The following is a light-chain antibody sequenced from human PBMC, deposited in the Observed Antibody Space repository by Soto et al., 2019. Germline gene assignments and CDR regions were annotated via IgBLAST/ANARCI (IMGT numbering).Light chain of an antibody. CDR3: QQYHNLP. Sequence: DIQMTQSPSSLSASVGDRVTITCQASQDITNCLHCCQQKPGKAPKFLIYDASNLKTGVPPRFSGSGSGTDFPFIVSSLQPEDGATYCCQQYHNLPFGGGTKVEIE. CDR1: QDITNC. J-gene: IGKJ4*01. V-gene: IGKV1-33*01. CDR2: DAS.